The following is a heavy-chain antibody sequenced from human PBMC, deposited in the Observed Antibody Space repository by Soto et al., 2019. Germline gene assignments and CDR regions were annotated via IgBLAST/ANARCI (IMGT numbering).Heavy chain of an antibody. CDR3: ARDIDVTIFGVVSPGY. CDR1: GFTFSSYS. D-gene: IGHD3-3*01. CDR2: ISSSSSYI. J-gene: IGHJ4*02. V-gene: IGHV3-21*01. Sequence: KPGGSLRLSCAASGFTFSSYSMNWVRQAPGKGLEWVSSISSSSSYIYYADSVKGRFTISRDNAKNSLYLQMNSLRAEDTAVYYCARDIDVTIFGVVSPGYWGQGTLVTVSS.